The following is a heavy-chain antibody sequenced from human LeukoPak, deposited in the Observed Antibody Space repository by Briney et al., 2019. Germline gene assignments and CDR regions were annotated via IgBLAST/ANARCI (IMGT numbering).Heavy chain of an antibody. CDR1: GFTFSTYG. V-gene: IGHV3-30*03. CDR3: ARVTYGSGTYGAFDY. J-gene: IGHJ4*02. D-gene: IGHD3-10*01. Sequence: GGSLRLSCAASGFTFSTYGTHWVRQAPGKGLEWVAVIAYDGKTTYYADSVRGRFTISRDNSKNTLYLQMNSLRAEDTAVYYCARVTYGSGTYGAFDYWGQGTLVTVSS. CDR2: IAYDGKTT.